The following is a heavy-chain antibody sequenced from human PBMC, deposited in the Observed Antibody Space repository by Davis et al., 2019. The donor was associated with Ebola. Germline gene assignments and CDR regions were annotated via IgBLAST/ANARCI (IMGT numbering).Heavy chain of an antibody. D-gene: IGHD3-10*01. V-gene: IGHV3-23*01. J-gene: IGHJ4*02. CDR1: GFTFSSYW. CDR3: ARGLLWFGDNPAYYFDY. Sequence: GGSLRLSCAASGFTFSSYWMHWVRQAPGKGLVWVSAITSSGGSTYYADSVKGRFTISRDNSKNTLYLQMNSLRAEDTAVYYCARGLLWFGDNPAYYFDYWGQGTLVTVSS. CDR2: ITSSGGST.